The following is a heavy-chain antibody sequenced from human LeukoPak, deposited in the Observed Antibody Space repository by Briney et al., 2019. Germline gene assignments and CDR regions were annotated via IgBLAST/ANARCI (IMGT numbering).Heavy chain of an antibody. CDR3: ARTANFAAGYYIDY. V-gene: IGHV3-48*04. Sequence: GGSLRLSCAASGFTFSSYSMNWVRQAPGKGLEWVSYISRSSSTIYYADSVKGRFTISRDNAKNSLYLQMNSLRAEDTAVYYCARTANFAAGYYIDYWGQGTLVTVSS. CDR2: ISRSSSTI. CDR1: GFTFSSYS. J-gene: IGHJ4*02. D-gene: IGHD6-13*01.